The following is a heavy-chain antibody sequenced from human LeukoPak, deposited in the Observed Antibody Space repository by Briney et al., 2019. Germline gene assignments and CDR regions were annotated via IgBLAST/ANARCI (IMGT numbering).Heavy chain of an antibody. CDR3: AKAVAAPVWYFDL. D-gene: IGHD6-13*01. V-gene: IGHV3-23*01. Sequence: GRSLRLSCAASRFTFSNYAMNWVRKAPGKGLEYVSTISGSGDSTYYVDSVKGRFIISTDNSKFTLYQQMNPLRTDDTAGNYSAKAVAAPVWYFDLWGRGTLVTVSS. J-gene: IGHJ2*01. CDR2: ISGSGDST. CDR1: RFTFSNYA.